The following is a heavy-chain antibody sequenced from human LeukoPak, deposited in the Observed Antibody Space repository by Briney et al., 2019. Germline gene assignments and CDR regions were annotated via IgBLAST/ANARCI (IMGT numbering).Heavy chain of an antibody. CDR1: GYTFTGYY. CDR3: ARGRITVVRGVIIPPDY. V-gene: IGHV1-2*02. CDR2: INPNSGGT. J-gene: IGHJ4*02. Sequence: ASVKVSCKASGYTFTGYYMHWVRQAPGQGLEWMGWINPNSGGTNYAQKFQGRVTMTRDTSISTAYMELSRLRSDDTAVYYCARGRITVVRGVIIPPDYWGQGTLVTVSS. D-gene: IGHD3-10*01.